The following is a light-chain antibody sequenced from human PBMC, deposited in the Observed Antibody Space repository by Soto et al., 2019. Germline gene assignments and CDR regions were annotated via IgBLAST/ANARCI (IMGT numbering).Light chain of an antibody. Sequence: DIQMTQSPSSLSASVGDRITITCRASQSISSFLNWYQQKPGRAPKLLIYAASSLQSGVPSRFSGSGSGTDFTLTITSLQREDFATYYCQQSYRTPHTFGQGTKLEIK. CDR2: AAS. CDR3: QQSYRTPHT. CDR1: QSISSF. J-gene: IGKJ2*01. V-gene: IGKV1-39*01.